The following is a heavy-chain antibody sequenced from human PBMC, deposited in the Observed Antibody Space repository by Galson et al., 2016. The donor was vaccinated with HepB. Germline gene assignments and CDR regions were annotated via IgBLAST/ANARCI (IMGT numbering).Heavy chain of an antibody. J-gene: IGHJ4*01. V-gene: IGHV3-23*01. Sequence: SLRLSCAVSAFPFSSHAMGWVRQAPGEGLEWVSVVRTTDVRSGFKTSYADSVRGRFTVSRDDPGNTLSLQMNSLRVTDTAVYYCARLYCGGGGCYPRPYYFDCWGHGIPVTVS. CDR2: VRTTDVRSGFKT. D-gene: IGHD2-15*01. CDR3: ARLYCGGGGCYPRPYYFDC. CDR1: AFPFSSHA.